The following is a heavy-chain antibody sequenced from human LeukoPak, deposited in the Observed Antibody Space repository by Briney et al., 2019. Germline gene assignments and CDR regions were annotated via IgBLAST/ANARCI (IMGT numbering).Heavy chain of an antibody. V-gene: IGHV3-23*01. D-gene: IGHD2-2*01. J-gene: IGHJ4*02. Sequence: GGSLRLSCAASGFTFSSYAMSWVRQAPGKGLEWVSTISGSGGSTYYADSVKGRFTIPRDNSKNTLYLQMNSLRAEDTAVYYCAKGGYCSSTSCPNDYWGQGTLVTVSS. CDR3: AKGGYCSSTSCPNDY. CDR2: ISGSGGST. CDR1: GFTFSSYA.